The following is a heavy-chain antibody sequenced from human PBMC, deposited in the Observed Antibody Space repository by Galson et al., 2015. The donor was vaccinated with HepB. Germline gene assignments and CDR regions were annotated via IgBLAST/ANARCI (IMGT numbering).Heavy chain of an antibody. CDR2: INPNSGGT. Sequence: SVKVSCKASGYTFTGYYMHWVRQAPGQGLEWMGWINPNSGGTNYAQKFQGRVTVTRDTSISTAYMELSRLRSDDTAVYYCARDRLGIAAAGTEGVDFDYWGQGTLVTVSS. CDR1: GYTFTGYY. V-gene: IGHV1-2*02. J-gene: IGHJ4*02. CDR3: ARDRLGIAAAGTEGVDFDY. D-gene: IGHD6-13*01.